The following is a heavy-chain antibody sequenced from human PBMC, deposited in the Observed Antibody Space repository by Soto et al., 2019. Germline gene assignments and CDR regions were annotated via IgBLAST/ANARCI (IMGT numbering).Heavy chain of an antibody. CDR2: ICGSTI. CDR1: GFAFSDYG. J-gene: IGHJ4*02. V-gene: IGHV3-48*01. CDR3: ARDSGPMGSVDTMSRY. Sequence: EVQLVEAGGGLVQPGGSLTLSCAASGFAFSDYGMIWVRQAPGKGLECISFICGSTIYYADSVKGRFTISRDNAKNSLFLQLNNLEAQDRAVSYCARDSGPMGSVDTMSRYWGQGILVTVYS. D-gene: IGHD5-12*01.